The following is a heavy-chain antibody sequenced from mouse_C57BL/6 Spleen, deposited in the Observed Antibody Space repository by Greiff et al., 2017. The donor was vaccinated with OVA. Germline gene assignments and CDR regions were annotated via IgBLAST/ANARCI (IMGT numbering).Heavy chain of an antibody. D-gene: IGHD2-3*01. CDR1: GYAFTNYL. CDR3: ARGGNGYYSYWYFDV. V-gene: IGHV1-54*01. CDR2: INPGSGGT. Sequence: VQLQQSGAELVRPGTSVKVSCKASGYAFTNYLIEWVKQRPGQGLAWIGVINPGSGGTNYNEKFKGKATLTADKSSSTAYMQLSSLTSEDSAGYFCARGGNGYYSYWYFDVWGTGTTVTVSS. J-gene: IGHJ1*03.